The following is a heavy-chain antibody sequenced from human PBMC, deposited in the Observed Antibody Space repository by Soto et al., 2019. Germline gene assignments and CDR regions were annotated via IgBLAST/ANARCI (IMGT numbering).Heavy chain of an antibody. V-gene: IGHV1-8*01. CDR3: ARGSLGELSYYFDY. CDR1: GYTFTSYD. Sequence: ASVKVFCKASGYTFTSYDINWVRQATGQGLEWMGWMNPNSGNTGYAQKFQGRVTMTRNTSISTAYMELSSLRSEDTAVYYCARGSLGELSYYFDYWGQGTLVTVSS. D-gene: IGHD3-16*02. CDR2: MNPNSGNT. J-gene: IGHJ4*02.